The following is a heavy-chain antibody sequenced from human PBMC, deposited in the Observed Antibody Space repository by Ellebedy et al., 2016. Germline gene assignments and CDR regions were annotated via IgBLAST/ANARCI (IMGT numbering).Heavy chain of an antibody. CDR2: INQEGSEI. D-gene: IGHD4-23*01. CDR1: GFSFSTSW. V-gene: IGHV3-7*01. J-gene: IGHJ4*02. CDR3: SAGNEFDY. Sequence: GESLKISCAVSGFSFSTSWMTWVRQAPGKGLQWVANINQEGSEIYYVDSVKGRFTISRDNATLYLQMNSLRAEDTAVYYCSAGNEFDYWGQGTLVTVSS.